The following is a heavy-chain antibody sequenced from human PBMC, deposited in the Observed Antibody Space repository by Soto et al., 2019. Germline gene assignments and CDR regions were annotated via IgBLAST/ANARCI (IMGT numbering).Heavy chain of an antibody. CDR3: ARDPNHYDSSGYYLLYYFDY. J-gene: IGHJ4*02. D-gene: IGHD3-22*01. Sequence: LRLSCTASGFAFSHYAMLWVRQAPGKGLEWVALVSFDGSNKYYTNSVKGRFTISRDNSKNTLYLQMTSLRPEDAAVYYCARDPNHYDSSGYYLLYYFDYWGLGTLVTVSS. V-gene: IGHV3-30-3*01. CDR1: GFAFSHYA. CDR2: VSFDGSNK.